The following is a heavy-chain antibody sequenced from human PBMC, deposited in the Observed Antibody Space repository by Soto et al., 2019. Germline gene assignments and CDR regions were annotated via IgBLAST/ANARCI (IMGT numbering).Heavy chain of an antibody. J-gene: IGHJ4*02. CDR1: GYTFTGYY. Sequence: AASVKVSCKASGYTFTGYYMHWVRQAPGQGLEWMGWINPNSGGTNYAQKFQGWVTMTRDTSISTAYMELSRLRSDDTAVYYCARDFGRVPYYYWGQGTLVTVSS. CDR2: INPNSGGT. CDR3: ARDFGRVPYYY. V-gene: IGHV1-2*04. D-gene: IGHD3-16*01.